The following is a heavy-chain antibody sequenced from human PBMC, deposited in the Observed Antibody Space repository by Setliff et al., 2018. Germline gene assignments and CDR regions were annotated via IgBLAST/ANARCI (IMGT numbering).Heavy chain of an antibody. J-gene: IGHJ4*02. D-gene: IGHD1-26*01. CDR2: ISGAGTTV. Sequence: PGGSLRLSCAASGFRFSDLYMSWVRQVPGKGLEWLSKISGAGTTVYYADSVRGRFTISRDNAKNSLYLQMNSLRAEDSAVYYCAKWERGTTSDYFDYWGQGTLVTVSS. CDR1: GFRFSDLY. V-gene: IGHV3-11*04. CDR3: AKWERGTTSDYFDY.